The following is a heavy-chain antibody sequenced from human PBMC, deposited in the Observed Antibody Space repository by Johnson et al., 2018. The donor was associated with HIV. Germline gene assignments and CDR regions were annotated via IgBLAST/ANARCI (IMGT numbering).Heavy chain of an antibody. Sequence: VQLVESGGGVVRPGGSLRLSCAASGFTFDDYGMSWVRQAPGKGLEWVSGINWNGGSTDYADSVKGRFTISRDNPMNSLYLQMNSLRAEDTAVYYCARGAWFGETDAFDIWGQGTMVTVSS. CDR3: ARGAWFGETDAFDI. V-gene: IGHV3-20*04. CDR2: INWNGGST. CDR1: GFTFDDYG. D-gene: IGHD3-10*01. J-gene: IGHJ3*02.